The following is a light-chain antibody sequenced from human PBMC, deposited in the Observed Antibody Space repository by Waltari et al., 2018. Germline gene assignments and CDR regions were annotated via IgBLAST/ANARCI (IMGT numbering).Light chain of an antibody. CDR1: QSLLHSDGKTY. J-gene: IGKJ1*01. Sequence: DVVMTQTPLSLSVTPGQPASISCKSSQSLLHSDGKTYLYWHLQKPGQPPKLLIQEVSNRFSGVPDRFSGSGSGTDFTLKISRVEAEDVGVYYCMQSLHPPWTFGQGTKVEIK. V-gene: IGKV2D-29*01. CDR3: MQSLHPPWT. CDR2: EVS.